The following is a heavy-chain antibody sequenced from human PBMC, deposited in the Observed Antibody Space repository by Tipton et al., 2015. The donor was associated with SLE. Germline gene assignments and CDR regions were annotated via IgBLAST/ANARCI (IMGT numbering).Heavy chain of an antibody. D-gene: IGHD3-22*01. Sequence: QSGAEVKKPGASVKVSCKASGYTFTSNGINWVRQAPGQGLEWMGWSSTYIANTNYAQKFQGRVTMTTDTSTSTAYMELRSLRSDDTAVYYCARGGSYYDTSGYFYYFDNWGQGTLVTVSS. V-gene: IGHV1-18*01. CDR3: ARGGSYYDTSGYFYYFDN. CDR1: GYTFTSNG. CDR2: SSTYIANT. J-gene: IGHJ4*02.